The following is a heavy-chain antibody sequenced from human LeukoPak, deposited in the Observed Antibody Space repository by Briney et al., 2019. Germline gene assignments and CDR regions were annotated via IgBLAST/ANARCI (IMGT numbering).Heavy chain of an antibody. J-gene: IGHJ5*01. D-gene: IGHD1-26*01. CDR2: ISSSSRSI. V-gene: IGHV3-21*01. Sequence: GGSLRLSCVGSGFTFSGYNIDWVRQAPGKGLEWVSSISSSSRSIYYADSLKGRITISRDNTKKSVFLQMSGLRVDDTAVYYCARERSGPAVRAHNWFDPWGRATLVIVSS. CDR1: GFTFSGYN. CDR3: ARERSGPAVRAHNWFDP.